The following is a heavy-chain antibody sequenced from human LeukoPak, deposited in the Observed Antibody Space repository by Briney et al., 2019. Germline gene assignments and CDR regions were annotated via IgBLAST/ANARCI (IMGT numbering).Heavy chain of an antibody. CDR3: ARDLGGAAAGTFGYDY. CDR1: GFTVSSNY. CDR2: IYSGGST. D-gene: IGHD6-13*01. J-gene: IGHJ4*02. Sequence: GGSLRLSCAASGFTVSSNYMSWVRQAPGKGLEWVSVIYSGGSTYYADSVKGRFTISRDNSKNTLYLQMNSLRAEDTAVYYCARDLGGAAAGTFGYDYWGQGTLVTVSS. V-gene: IGHV3-53*01.